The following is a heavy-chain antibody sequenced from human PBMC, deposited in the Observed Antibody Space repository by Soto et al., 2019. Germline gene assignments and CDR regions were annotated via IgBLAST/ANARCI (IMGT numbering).Heavy chain of an antibody. CDR3: ARGNTMIRGLGHDAFDI. CDR1: GYTFTGYY. Sequence: ASVKVSCKTSGYTFTGYYMHWVRQAPGQGLEWMGWIIPNSGDTNYAQKFQDWVTMTRDTSINTVYMDLSRLRSDDTAVYYCARGNTMIRGLGHDAFDIWGQGTMVTVS. D-gene: IGHD3-10*01. V-gene: IGHV1-2*04. J-gene: IGHJ3*02. CDR2: IIPNSGDT.